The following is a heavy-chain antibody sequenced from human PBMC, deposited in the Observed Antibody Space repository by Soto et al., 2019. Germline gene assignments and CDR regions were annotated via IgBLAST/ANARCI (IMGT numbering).Heavy chain of an antibody. V-gene: IGHV4-31*03. CDR3: ARVGAAGYYYDSSAYS. Sequence: SETLSLTCSVSGASISSTSHYWNWIRQHPGKGLEWIGYIYYSGSTSYSPSLRSRVTISVDTSKNQFSLRLTSVTAADTAVYYCARVGAAGYYYDSSAYSWGQGTLVTVS. CDR2: IYYSGST. CDR1: GASISSTSHY. D-gene: IGHD3-22*01. J-gene: IGHJ4*02.